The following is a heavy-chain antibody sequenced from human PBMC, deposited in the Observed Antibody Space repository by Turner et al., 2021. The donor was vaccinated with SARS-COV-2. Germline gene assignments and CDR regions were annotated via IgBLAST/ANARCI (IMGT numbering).Heavy chain of an antibody. V-gene: IGHV4-39*01. CDR2: INDSGLT. Sequence: QLQLQESGPGLVKASETLSLTCPISGASIGSSSHYWGWIRQPPGKGLEWIGSINDSGLTYYKSSLKSRVTISVDTSKNQISLKLSTGTAADTAKYYCARHDSRITNIIVVPRNWFDPWGQGTLVTVSS. CDR3: ARHDSRITNIIVVPRNWFDP. D-gene: IGHD3-22*01. J-gene: IGHJ5*02. CDR1: GASIGSSSHY.